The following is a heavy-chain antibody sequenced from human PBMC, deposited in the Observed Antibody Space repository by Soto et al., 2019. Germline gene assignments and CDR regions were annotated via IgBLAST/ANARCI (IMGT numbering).Heavy chain of an antibody. CDR2: VSPNGQGI. D-gene: IGHD3-10*01. Sequence: LRLSCAASGFTLGRYGVSWVRQAPGKGLEWVSAVSPNGQGIYYADSVRGRFTISRDFSKNTVFLHMDSLRAEDTAVYYCAEDRDYPRDYFHYWGQGTLVTVSS. CDR1: GFTLGRYG. CDR3: AEDRDYPRDYFHY. V-gene: IGHV3-23*01. J-gene: IGHJ4*02.